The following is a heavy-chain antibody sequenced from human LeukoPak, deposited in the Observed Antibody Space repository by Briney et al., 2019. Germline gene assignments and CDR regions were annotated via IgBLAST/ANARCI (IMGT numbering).Heavy chain of an antibody. CDR3: ARGHSSWDPLTQFDY. Sequence: PGGSLRLSCAASGFTFSDYYMSWIRQAPGKGLEWVSYISSSSSYTNYADSVKGRFTISRDNAKNSLYLQMNSLRAEDTAVYYCARGHSSWDPLTQFDYWGQGTLVTVSS. CDR2: ISSSSSYT. V-gene: IGHV3-11*06. CDR1: GFTFSDYY. D-gene: IGHD6-13*01. J-gene: IGHJ4*02.